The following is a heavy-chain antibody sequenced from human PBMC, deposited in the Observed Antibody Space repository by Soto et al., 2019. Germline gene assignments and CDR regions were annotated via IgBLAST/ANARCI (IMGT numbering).Heavy chain of an antibody. J-gene: IGHJ4*02. CDR1: GFTFSSYA. CDR2: ISDSGGST. CDR3: AKDPSDYDFWSGYYYLASGY. Sequence: GGSLRLSCAASGFTFSSYAMSWVRQAPGKGLEWVSAISDSGGSTYYADSVKGRFTISRDNSKNTLYLEMNSLRAEDTAVYYCAKDPSDYDFWSGYYYLASGYWGQGTLVTVSS. V-gene: IGHV3-23*01. D-gene: IGHD3-3*01.